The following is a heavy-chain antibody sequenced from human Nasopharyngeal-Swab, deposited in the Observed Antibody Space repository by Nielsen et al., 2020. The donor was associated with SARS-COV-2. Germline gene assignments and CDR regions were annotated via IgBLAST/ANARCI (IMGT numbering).Heavy chain of an antibody. CDR1: GFTFERYE. D-gene: IGHD6-19*01. CDR2: ISSACTII. J-gene: IGHJ5*02. Sequence: GESLKISCVGSGFTFERYEMNWVRQAPGKGLEWVSYISSACTIIYYADFVKGRFTISRDHCKNSVYLQINSLRAEDTAVYYCVRCSRGWSWGQGTQVTVSS. CDR3: VRCSRGWS. V-gene: IGHV3-48*03.